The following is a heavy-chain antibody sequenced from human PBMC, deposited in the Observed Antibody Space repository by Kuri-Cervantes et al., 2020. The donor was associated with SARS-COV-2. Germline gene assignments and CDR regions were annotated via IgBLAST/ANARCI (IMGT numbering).Heavy chain of an antibody. CDR1: GFTFKNYA. V-gene: IGHV3-30*04. J-gene: IGHJ1*01. CDR2: MSYDGTNK. CDR3: AGATVVPYFHH. Sequence: GESLKISCAASGFTFKNYAIHWVRQAPGKGLEWVALMSYDGTNKYYADSVKGRFTISRDNSKSTLYLQMNSLRPADTAVYYCAGATVVPYFHHWGQGTPVTVSS. D-gene: IGHD4-23*01.